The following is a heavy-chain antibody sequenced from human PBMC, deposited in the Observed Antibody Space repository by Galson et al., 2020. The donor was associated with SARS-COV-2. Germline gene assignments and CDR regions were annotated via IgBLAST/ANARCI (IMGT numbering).Heavy chain of an antibody. CDR3: ARQKYSDTWSTGDVFDL. Sequence: GESLKISCKGSGYTYSTSWIAWVRQMPGKGLEWMGTIYPDDSYTRYSPSFEGQVTISADKSIRTAYLQWSRLKASDTAMYYCARQKYSDTWSTGDVFDLWGQGTRVTVSS. CDR1: GYTYSTSW. J-gene: IGHJ3*01. CDR2: IYPDDSYT. V-gene: IGHV5-51*01. D-gene: IGHD5-12*01.